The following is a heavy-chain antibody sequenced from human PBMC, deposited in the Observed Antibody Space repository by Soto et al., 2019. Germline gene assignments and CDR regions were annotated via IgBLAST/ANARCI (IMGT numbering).Heavy chain of an antibody. Sequence: PGGSLRLSCAASGFTFSSYSMNWVRQAPGKGLEWVSSISSSSSYIYYADSVKGRFTISRDNAKNSLYLQMNSLRAEDTAVYYCARETRIVGATEIDYWCQGTLVTVSS. J-gene: IGHJ4*02. CDR3: ARETRIVGATEIDY. CDR1: GFTFSSYS. V-gene: IGHV3-21*01. D-gene: IGHD1-26*01. CDR2: ISSSSSYI.